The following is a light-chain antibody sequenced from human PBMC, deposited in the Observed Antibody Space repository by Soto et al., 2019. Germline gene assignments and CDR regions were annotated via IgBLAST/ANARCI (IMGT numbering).Light chain of an antibody. CDR3: ILFSHFART. J-gene: IGKJ1*01. CDR1: QSLVYSDGNTY. Sequence: VLTQTPLSSPVTLGQPASISCRSSQSLVYSDGNTYLSWLQQRPGQPPRLLIYQVSNRFSGVPGRFSGSGEWTDFTLIISRVEAEDVGVSSCILFSHFARTFGQGNKVEI. V-gene: IGKV2-24*01. CDR2: QVS.